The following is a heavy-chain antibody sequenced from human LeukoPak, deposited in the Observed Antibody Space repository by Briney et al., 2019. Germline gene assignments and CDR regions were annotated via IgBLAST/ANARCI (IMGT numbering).Heavy chain of an antibody. CDR1: GYTFTSYD. V-gene: IGHV1-8*03. CDR2: MNPNSGNT. D-gene: IGHD6-13*01. Sequence: ASVKVSCKASGYTFTSYDINWVRQATGQGLEWMGWMNPNSGNTGYAQKFQGRVTITRNTSISTAYMELRSLRSEDTAVYYCARDLGSSPHAFDIWGQGTMVTVSS. CDR3: ARDLGSSPHAFDI. J-gene: IGHJ3*02.